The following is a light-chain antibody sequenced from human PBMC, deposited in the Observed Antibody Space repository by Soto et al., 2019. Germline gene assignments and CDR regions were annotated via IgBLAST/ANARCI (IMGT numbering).Light chain of an antibody. CDR2: EVT. CDR1: SSDVGTYNL. J-gene: IGLJ1*01. CDR3: CSYAGSSSSI. Sequence: QSALTQPASVSGSPGQSITISCSGTSSDVGTYNLVSWYQQYPGKAPRLMIYEVTKRPSGVSNRFPGSKSGNTASLTISGLQPEDEADYYCCSYAGSSSSIFGTGTKVTVL. V-gene: IGLV2-23*02.